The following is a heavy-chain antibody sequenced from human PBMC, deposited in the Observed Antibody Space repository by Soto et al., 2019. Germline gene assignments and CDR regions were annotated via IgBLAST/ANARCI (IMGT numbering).Heavy chain of an antibody. D-gene: IGHD2-2*01. Sequence: PGGSLRLSCAASGFTFSSYGMHWVRQAPGKGLEWVAVIWYDGSNKYYADSVKGRFTISRDNSKNTLYLQMNSLRAEDTAVYYCAREFWYQLLRGMDVWGQGTTVTVSS. CDR3: AREFWYQLLRGMDV. J-gene: IGHJ6*02. CDR2: IWYDGSNK. CDR1: GFTFSSYG. V-gene: IGHV3-33*01.